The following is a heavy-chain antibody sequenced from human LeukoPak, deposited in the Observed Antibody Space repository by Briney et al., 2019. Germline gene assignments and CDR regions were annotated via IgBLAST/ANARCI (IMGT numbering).Heavy chain of an antibody. CDR2: ISGSGGST. CDR3: AKDPLVNSQEYFDY. D-gene: IGHD2/OR15-2a*01. J-gene: IGHJ4*02. Sequence: TGGSLRLSCAASGFNFSSYAMIWVRQAPGKGLEWVSAISGSGGSTYYADAVKGRFTISRDNSKNTLYLQMNSLRAEDTAVYYCAKDPLVNSQEYFDYWGQGTLVTVSS. CDR1: GFNFSSYA. V-gene: IGHV3-23*01.